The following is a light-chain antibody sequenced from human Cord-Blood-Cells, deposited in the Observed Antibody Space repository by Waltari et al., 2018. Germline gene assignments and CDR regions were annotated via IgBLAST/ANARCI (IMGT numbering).Light chain of an antibody. J-gene: IGLJ1*01. V-gene: IGLV2-23*01. CDR2: EGS. Sequence: QSARTQPASVSGSPGQSITISCTGTSSDGGSYNLVSWYQQHPGKAPKLRIYEGSKRPSGVSNRFSGSKSGNTASLTISGLQAEDEADYYCCSYAGSSSYVFGTGTKVTVL. CDR1: SSDGGSYNL. CDR3: CSYAGSSSYV.